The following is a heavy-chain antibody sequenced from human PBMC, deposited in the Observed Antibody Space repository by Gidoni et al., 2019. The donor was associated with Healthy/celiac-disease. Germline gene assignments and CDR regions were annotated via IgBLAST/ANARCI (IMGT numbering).Heavy chain of an antibody. V-gene: IGHV3-49*04. J-gene: IGHJ4*02. CDR2: IRSQAYGGTT. CDR1: GFTFGDYA. CDR3: TRDPSGESPTSDYYFDY. D-gene: IGHD3-10*01. Sequence: EVQLVESGGGLVQPGRSLRLSCTASGFTFGDYAMVWVRQAPGKGLELVDFIRSQAYGGTTEYAAAVKGRFTISRDDSKSIAYLQMNSLKTEDTAVYYCTRDPSGESPTSDYYFDYWGQGTLVTVSS.